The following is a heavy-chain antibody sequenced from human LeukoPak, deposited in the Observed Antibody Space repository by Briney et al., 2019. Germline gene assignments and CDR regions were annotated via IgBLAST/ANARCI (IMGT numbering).Heavy chain of an antibody. J-gene: IGHJ4*02. CDR1: GYTFTSYY. V-gene: IGHV1-46*01. CDR3: ARASWVDYFDY. CDR2: INPSGGST. D-gene: IGHD2-15*01. Sequence: ASVKVSCKASGYTFTSYYMHWVRQAPGQGLEWMGIINPSGGSTSYAQKFQGRVTMTRDTSTSTVYMGLSSLRSEDTAVYYCARASWVDYFDYWGQGTLVTVSS.